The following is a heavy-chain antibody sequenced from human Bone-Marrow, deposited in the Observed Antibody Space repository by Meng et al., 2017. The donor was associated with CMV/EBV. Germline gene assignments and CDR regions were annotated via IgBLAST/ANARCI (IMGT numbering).Heavy chain of an antibody. V-gene: IGHV3-30*02. Sequence: GESLKISCAASGFTFSSYGMHWVRQAPGKGLEWVAFIRYDGSNKYYADSVKGRFTISRDNAKNSLYLQMNSLRAEDTAVYYCARDGRRDFWSGNYYYYYGMDVWGQGTTVTVSS. CDR3: ARDGRRDFWSGNYYYYYGMDV. CDR2: IRYDGSNK. CDR1: GFTFSSYG. J-gene: IGHJ6*02. D-gene: IGHD3-3*01.